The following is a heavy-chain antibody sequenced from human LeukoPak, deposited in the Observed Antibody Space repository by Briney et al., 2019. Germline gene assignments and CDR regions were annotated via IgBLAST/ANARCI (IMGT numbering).Heavy chain of an antibody. Sequence: QPGGSLRLSCAASGFTFSSYEMNWVRQAPGKGLEWVSYISSSGSTIYYADSVKGRFTISRDNAKNSLYLQMNSLRAEDTAVYYCARGPGPVAGADEYFQHWGQGTLVIVSS. CDR2: ISSSGSTI. CDR3: ARGPGPVAGADEYFQH. D-gene: IGHD6-19*01. J-gene: IGHJ1*01. V-gene: IGHV3-48*03. CDR1: GFTFSSYE.